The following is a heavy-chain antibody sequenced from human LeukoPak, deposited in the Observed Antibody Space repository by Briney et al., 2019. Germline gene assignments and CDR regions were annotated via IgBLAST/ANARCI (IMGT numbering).Heavy chain of an antibody. V-gene: IGHV4-59*01. CDR1: GGSISSYY. J-gene: IGHJ4*02. Sequence: SETLSLTCTVSGGSISSYYWSWIRQPPGKGLEWIGYIYYSGSTNYNPSLKSRVTISVDTSKNQFSLKLSSVTAADTAVYYCARAGYYDYVWGSFDYWGQGTLVTVSS. CDR2: IYYSGST. CDR3: ARAGYYDYVWGSFDY. D-gene: IGHD3-16*01.